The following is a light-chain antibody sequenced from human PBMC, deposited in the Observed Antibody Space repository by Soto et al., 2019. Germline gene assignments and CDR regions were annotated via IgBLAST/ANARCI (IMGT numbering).Light chain of an antibody. CDR1: QSVSSY. V-gene: IGKV3-20*01. CDR3: QQYGSSPPIT. Sequence: EIVLTQSPTTLALSPGERATLSCRASQSVSSYLAWYQQKPGQAPRLLIYGASSRATGIRDRFSGSGSGTDFTLTISRLEPEDFAVYYCQQYGSSPPITLGQGTRLEIK. J-gene: IGKJ5*01. CDR2: GAS.